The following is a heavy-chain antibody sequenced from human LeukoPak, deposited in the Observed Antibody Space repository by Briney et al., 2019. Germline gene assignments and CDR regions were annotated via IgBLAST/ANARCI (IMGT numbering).Heavy chain of an antibody. D-gene: IGHD3-22*01. CDR3: ARVFGDYYDSSGTDNDAFDI. CDR1: GFTFSSYA. Sequence: PGGSLRLSCAASGFTFSSYAMSWVRQAPGKGLEWVAVISYDGSNKYYADSVKGRFTISRDNSKNTLYLQMNSLRAEDTAVYYCARVFGDYYDSSGTDNDAFDIWGQGTMVTVSS. V-gene: IGHV3-30-3*01. CDR2: ISYDGSNK. J-gene: IGHJ3*02.